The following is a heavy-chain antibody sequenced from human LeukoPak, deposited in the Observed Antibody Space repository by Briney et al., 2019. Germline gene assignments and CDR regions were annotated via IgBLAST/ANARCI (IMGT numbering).Heavy chain of an antibody. CDR1: GGSISSSSYY. CDR3: ARSITMIGDAFDI. J-gene: IGHJ3*02. Sequence: SSETLSLTCTVSGGSISSSSYYWGWIRQPPGKGLEWIGSIYYSGSTYHNPSLKSRVTISVDTSKNQFSLKLSSVTAADTAVYYCARSITMIGDAFDIWGQGTMVTVSS. V-gene: IGHV4-39*01. CDR2: IYYSGST. D-gene: IGHD3-22*01.